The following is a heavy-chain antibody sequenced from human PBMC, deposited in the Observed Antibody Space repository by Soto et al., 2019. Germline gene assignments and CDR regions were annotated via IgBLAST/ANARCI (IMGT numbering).Heavy chain of an antibody. CDR3: VREDGKVGTNSAFDY. J-gene: IGHJ4*02. Sequence: EVQVVESGGDLVKPGGSLRLSCASSGFTFSTYTMNWVRQAPGKGLEWVSSINGRGNYIYYAESVKGRFTISRDNAKNSLYLQMDRLRAEDTVLYYCVREDGKVGTNSAFDYWGLGALVTVSS. D-gene: IGHD1-26*01. V-gene: IGHV3-21*01. CDR2: INGRGNYI. CDR1: GFTFSTYT.